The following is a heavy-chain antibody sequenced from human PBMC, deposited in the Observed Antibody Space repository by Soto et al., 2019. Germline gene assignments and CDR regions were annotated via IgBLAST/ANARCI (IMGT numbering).Heavy chain of an antibody. J-gene: IGHJ5*02. CDR3: AKAPDFWSGYAENWFDP. CDR1: GFTFSSYA. V-gene: IGHV3-23*01. CDR2: ISGSGGST. Sequence: XESLRVSCAVSGFTFSSYAMSWVRPAPGKGLEWVSAISGSGGSTYYADSVKGRFTISRDNSKNTLYLQMNSLRAEDTAVYYCAKAPDFWSGYAENWFDPWGQGTLVTVSS. D-gene: IGHD3-3*01.